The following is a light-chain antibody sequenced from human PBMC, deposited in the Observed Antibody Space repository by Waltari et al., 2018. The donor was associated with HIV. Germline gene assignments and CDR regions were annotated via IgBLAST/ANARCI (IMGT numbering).Light chain of an antibody. Sequence: SYVLTQPPSVSVAPGKTASITCEAANIGSKGVHWYQQKPGQAPILVIYYDSDRPSGITERFSGSNSGNTATLTSSRVAAGDEADYYCQVWHISTDHWVFGAGTKLIVV. J-gene: IGLJ3*02. CDR3: QVWHISTDHWV. V-gene: IGLV3-21*04. CDR2: YDS. CDR1: NIGSKG.